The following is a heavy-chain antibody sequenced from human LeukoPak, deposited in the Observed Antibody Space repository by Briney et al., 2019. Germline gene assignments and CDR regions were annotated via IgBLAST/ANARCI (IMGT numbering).Heavy chain of an antibody. CDR2: ISSSSSYI. CDR3: AADPGQEYYDFWSGYYPYYYYMDV. CDR1: GFTFSSYS. D-gene: IGHD3-3*01. Sequence: NTGGSLRLSCAASGFTFSSYSMNWVRQAPGKGLEWVSSISSSSSYIYYADSVKGRFTISRDNAKNSLYLQMNSLRAEDTAVYYCAADPGQEYYDFWSGYYPYYYYMDVWGKGTTVTVPS. J-gene: IGHJ6*03. V-gene: IGHV3-21*04.